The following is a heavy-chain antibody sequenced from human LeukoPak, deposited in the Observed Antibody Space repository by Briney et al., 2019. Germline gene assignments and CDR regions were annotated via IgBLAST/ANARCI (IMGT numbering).Heavy chain of an antibody. J-gene: IGHJ4*02. CDR3: ARGDWLPLPYAFDH. V-gene: IGHV3-7*03. CDR1: GFTFSSYW. Sequence: AGGSLRLSCAASGFTFSSYWVSWVRQAPGKGLEWVANIKQDGSEKYYVDSVKGRFTISRDNAKNSLYLQMNSLRADDTAVYYCARGDWLPLPYAFDHWGQGTLVTVSS. CDR2: IKQDGSEK. D-gene: IGHD5-12*01.